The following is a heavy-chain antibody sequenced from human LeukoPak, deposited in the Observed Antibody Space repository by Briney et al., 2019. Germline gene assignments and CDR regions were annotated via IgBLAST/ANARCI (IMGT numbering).Heavy chain of an antibody. Sequence: GRSLRLSCAASGFTFSNYAVHWVRQAPGKGLEWVAVISFDGNSKYYADSVKGRFTISRDNSKNTLYLQMNSLRPEDTAVYYCARERIAAAGTNWFDPWGQGTLVTVSS. CDR3: ARERIAAAGTNWFDP. D-gene: IGHD6-13*01. J-gene: IGHJ5*02. V-gene: IGHV3-30*04. CDR1: GFTFSNYA. CDR2: ISFDGNSK.